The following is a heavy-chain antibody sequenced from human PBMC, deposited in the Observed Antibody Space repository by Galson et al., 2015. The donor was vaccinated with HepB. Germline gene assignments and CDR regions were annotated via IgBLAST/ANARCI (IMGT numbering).Heavy chain of an antibody. Sequence: SLRLSCAASGFTFSTYAMSWVRQAPGKGLEWVSGLSGSGGSTYYADSVNGRFTISRDNSKNALYLQMNSLRAEDTAVYYCAKDLTVPGKSLRYYGMEVWGQGTTVTVSS. D-gene: IGHD6-19*01. CDR1: GFTFSTYA. CDR3: AKDLTVPGKSLRYYGMEV. J-gene: IGHJ6*02. V-gene: IGHV3-23*01. CDR2: LSGSGGST.